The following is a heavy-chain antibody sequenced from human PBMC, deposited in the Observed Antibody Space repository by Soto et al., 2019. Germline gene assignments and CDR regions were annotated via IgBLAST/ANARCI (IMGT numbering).Heavy chain of an antibody. Sequence: EVQLVESGGGLVQPGGSLRLSCAASGFTLSSYSMNWVRQAPGKGLEWVSYISSSSSTIYYADSVKGRFTISRDNAKNSLYLQMNSLRAEDTAVYYCARFPSRSGSYYGCYWGQGTLVTVSS. D-gene: IGHD1-26*01. CDR3: ARFPSRSGSYYGCY. V-gene: IGHV3-48*01. CDR2: ISSSSSTI. CDR1: GFTLSSYS. J-gene: IGHJ4*02.